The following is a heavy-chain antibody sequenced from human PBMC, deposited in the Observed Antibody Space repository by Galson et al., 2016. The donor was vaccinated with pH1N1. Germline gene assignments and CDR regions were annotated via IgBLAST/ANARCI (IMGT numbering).Heavy chain of an antibody. D-gene: IGHD2-21*02. CDR3: ARDPSVPYCRGDCSPS. V-gene: IGHV3-11*05. Sequence: SLRLSCAASGFTFSDFYMNWVRQAPGKGLEWVSYISSSGSHADYAASVRGRFTISRDNAKNSLYLQMNSLRVEDTAVYYCARDPSVPYCRGDCSPSWGQGTLVTVSS. CDR2: ISSSGSHA. CDR1: GFTFSDFY. J-gene: IGHJ5*02.